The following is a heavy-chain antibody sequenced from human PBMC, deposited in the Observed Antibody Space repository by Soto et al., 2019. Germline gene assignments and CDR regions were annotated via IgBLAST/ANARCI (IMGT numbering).Heavy chain of an antibody. CDR3: ARSVGITISALDY. V-gene: IGHV1-69*13. CDR1: VGTFSSYA. J-gene: IGHJ4*02. CDR2: IIPIFGTA. Sequence: SVKVSCKASVGTFSSYAISWVRQAPGQGLERMGGIIPIFGTANYAQKFQGRVTITADESTSTAYMELSSLRSEDTAVYYCARSVGITISALDYWGQGTLVTVS. D-gene: IGHD3-3*01.